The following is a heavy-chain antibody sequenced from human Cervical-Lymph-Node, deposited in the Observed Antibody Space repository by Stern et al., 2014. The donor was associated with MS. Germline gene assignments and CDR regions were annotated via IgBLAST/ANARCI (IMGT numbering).Heavy chain of an antibody. CDR3: VREDSYNFDAFDI. Sequence: QVQLQQWGPGLLRPSETLSLTCDVSGGSFRPYYWSWIRQPPGKGLEWIGHIHHSGSTNYNPSLKSRVTISADTSKSQFSLKLNSVTAADTAVYYCVREDSYNFDAFDIWGQGTLVTVSS. CDR2: IHHSGST. V-gene: IGHV4-34*01. J-gene: IGHJ3*02. D-gene: IGHD1-1*01. CDR1: GGSFRPYY.